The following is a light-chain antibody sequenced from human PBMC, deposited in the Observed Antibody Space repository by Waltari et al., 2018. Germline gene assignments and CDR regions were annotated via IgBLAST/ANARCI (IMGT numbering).Light chain of an antibody. CDR3: SADISSSTLEL. CDR2: DVN. J-gene: IGLJ2*01. CDR1: SSDVGGYNY. V-gene: IGLV2-14*03. Sequence: QSALTQPASVSGSPGQSITISCTGTSSDVGGYNYVSWYQQHPGKAPKLMIFDVNKRPSGVSNRFSGSKSGNTASLTISGLQAEDEADYYCSADISSSTLELFGGGTRLTVL.